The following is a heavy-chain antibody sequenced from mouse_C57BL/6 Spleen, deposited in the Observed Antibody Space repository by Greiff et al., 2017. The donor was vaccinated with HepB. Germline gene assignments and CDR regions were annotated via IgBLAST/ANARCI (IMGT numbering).Heavy chain of an antibody. Sequence: VQLQQSGAELARPGASVKMSCKASGYTFTSYTMHWVKQRPGQGLEWIGYINPSSGYTKYNQKFKDKATLTADKSSSTAYMQLSSLTSEDSAVYYCARHSTTVGSIDYWGQGTTLTVSS. CDR2: INPSSGYT. J-gene: IGHJ2*01. CDR3: ARHSTTVGSIDY. CDR1: GYTFTSYT. D-gene: IGHD1-1*01. V-gene: IGHV1-4*01.